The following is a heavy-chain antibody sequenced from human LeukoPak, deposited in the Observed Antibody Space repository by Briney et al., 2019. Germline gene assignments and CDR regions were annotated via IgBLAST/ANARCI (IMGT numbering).Heavy chain of an antibody. CDR1: AGSLSDYY. D-gene: IGHD5-24*01. CDR3: ARGTRWLQPPWFDP. J-gene: IGHJ5*02. Sequence: SETLSLTCAVYAGSLSDYYWKWIRQPPGKGLEWIGEINHGGSTSYNPSLKSRVTISVDTSKNQFSLKVISVTAADTAVYYCARGTRWLQPPWFDPWGQGTRVTVSS. V-gene: IGHV4-34*01. CDR2: INHGGST.